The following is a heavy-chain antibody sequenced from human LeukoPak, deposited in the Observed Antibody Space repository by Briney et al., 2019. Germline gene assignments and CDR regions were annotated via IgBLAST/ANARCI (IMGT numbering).Heavy chain of an antibody. CDR1: GYTFTSYY. J-gene: IGHJ4*02. CDR2: INPSGGST. CDR3: ARAGSDCCGGDCPKFDY. D-gene: IGHD2-21*02. Sequence: GASVKVSCKASGYTFTSYYMHWVRQAPGQGLEWMGIINPSGGSTSYAQKFQGRVTMTRDTSTSTVYMELSSLRSEDTAVYYCARAGSDCCGGDCPKFDYWGQGTLVTVSS. V-gene: IGHV1-46*01.